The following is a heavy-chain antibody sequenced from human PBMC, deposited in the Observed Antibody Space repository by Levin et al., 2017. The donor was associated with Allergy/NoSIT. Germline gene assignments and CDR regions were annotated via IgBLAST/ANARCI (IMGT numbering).Heavy chain of an antibody. V-gene: IGHV3-7*01. CDR3: ARGGYSSSWFWIY. J-gene: IGHJ4*02. CDR2: IKHDGSEK. CDR1: GFIFSSYW. D-gene: IGHD6-13*01. Sequence: GGSLRLSCAASGFIFSSYWMTWVRQAPGKGLEWVANIKHDGSEKYYVDSVKGRFTISRDNAKNSLYLQMNSLRAEDTAMYYCARGGYSSSWFWIYWGQGTLVTVSS.